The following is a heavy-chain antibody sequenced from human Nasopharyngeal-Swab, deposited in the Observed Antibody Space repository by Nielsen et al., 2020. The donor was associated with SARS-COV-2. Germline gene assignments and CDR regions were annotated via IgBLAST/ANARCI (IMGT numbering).Heavy chain of an antibody. V-gene: IGHV3-43*02. CDR1: GFTFDDSA. CDR3: AKGGWELLNWFDP. J-gene: IGHJ5*02. D-gene: IGHD1-26*01. Sequence: GGTLRLSCAASGFTFDDSAMHWVRQAPGKGLEWVSLITGDGIITYYADSVTGRFTISRDNSKNSLYLQMNSLTTEDAALYYCAKGGWELLNWFDPWGQGTLVTVSS. CDR2: ITGDGIIT.